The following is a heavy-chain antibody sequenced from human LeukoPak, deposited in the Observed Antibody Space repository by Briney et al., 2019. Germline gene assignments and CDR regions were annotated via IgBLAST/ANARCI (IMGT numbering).Heavy chain of an antibody. CDR2: IWYDGSNK. CDR3: ARDKGGLLWFRELLFYFDY. J-gene: IGHJ4*02. D-gene: IGHD3-10*01. CDR1: GFTFSSYG. V-gene: IGHV3-33*01. Sequence: PGRSLRLSCAASGFTFSSYGMHWVRQAPGKGLEWVAVIWYDGSNKYYADSVKGRFTISRDNSKNTLYLQMNSLRAEDTAVYYCARDKGGLLWFRELLFYFDYWGQGTVVTVSS.